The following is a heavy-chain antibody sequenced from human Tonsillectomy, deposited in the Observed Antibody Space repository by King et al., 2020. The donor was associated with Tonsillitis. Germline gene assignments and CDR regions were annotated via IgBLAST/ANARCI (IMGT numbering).Heavy chain of an antibody. CDR3: VRRRGYDSSGYFDY. J-gene: IGHJ4*02. V-gene: IGHV3-30*03. D-gene: IGHD3-22*01. CDR1: GFAFGDFG. CDR2: LSHEKSIE. Sequence: HVQLVESGGGVVQPGKSLRLSCAASGFAFGDFGMHWVRQAPGKGLDWVAFLSHEKSIEHYADSVKGRFAISRDNSKNSLFLQMNNLRPEDTAVYYCVRRRGYDSSGYFDYWGQGTLVAVSS.